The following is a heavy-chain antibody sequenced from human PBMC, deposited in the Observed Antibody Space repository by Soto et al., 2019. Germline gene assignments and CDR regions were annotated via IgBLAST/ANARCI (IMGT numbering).Heavy chain of an antibody. D-gene: IGHD3-16*01. CDR2: RKQDGSEK. CDR3: ARDGGAATDD. Sequence: GALRLSCVASGFSFSSYWLSWARQAPGKGLEWVANRKQDGSEKYYVDSVKGRFTISRDNAKNSLYLQMNSLRAEDTAVYYCARDGGAATDDWGQGTLVTVSS. V-gene: IGHV3-7*01. CDR1: GFSFSSYW. J-gene: IGHJ4*02.